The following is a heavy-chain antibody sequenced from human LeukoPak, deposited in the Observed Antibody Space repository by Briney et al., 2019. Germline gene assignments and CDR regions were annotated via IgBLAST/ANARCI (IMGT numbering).Heavy chain of an antibody. CDR2: ISTYNGNT. D-gene: IGHD3-3*01. V-gene: IGHV1-18*01. CDR3: ARDFCSGDICYFDY. CDR1: GYTFISYG. Sequence: ASVKVSCKTSGYTFISYGISWVRQAPGQGLEWMGWISTYNGNTNYAQKFQGRVTMTVDTSTSTGYMELRSLRSEDTAVYYCARDFCSGDICYFDYWGQGALVTVSS. J-gene: IGHJ4*02.